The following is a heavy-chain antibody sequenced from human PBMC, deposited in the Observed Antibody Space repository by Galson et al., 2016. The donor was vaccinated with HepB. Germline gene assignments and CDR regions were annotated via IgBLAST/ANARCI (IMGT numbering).Heavy chain of an antibody. CDR1: GFIFSTHS. CDR3: ARFPSGYSVTDH. Sequence: SLRLSCAASGFIFSTHSMNWVRQAPGEGLEWVSSISDTSRYIFYAESVKGRFTISRDNAKNSLYLQMNSLRVEDTAVYYCARFPSGYSVTDHWGQGILVTVSS. V-gene: IGHV3-21*01. J-gene: IGHJ4*02. CDR2: ISDTSRYI. D-gene: IGHD3-22*01.